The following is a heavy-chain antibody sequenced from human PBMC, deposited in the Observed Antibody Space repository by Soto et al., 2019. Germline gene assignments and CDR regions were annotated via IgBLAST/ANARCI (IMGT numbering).Heavy chain of an antibody. V-gene: IGHV4-39*01. D-gene: IGHD2-21*02. Sequence: SETLSLTCTVSGGTVTNSSYYWGWIRQSPGKGLEWIGSVYYRGRSYSKSSVKSRVTISVDTSKNRFSLSLNSVTDSDTAVYFCLSQRTAVPTQAYFDYWGPGALVTVSS. CDR1: GGTVTNSSYY. J-gene: IGHJ4*02. CDR3: LSQRTAVPTQAYFDY. CDR2: VYYRGRS.